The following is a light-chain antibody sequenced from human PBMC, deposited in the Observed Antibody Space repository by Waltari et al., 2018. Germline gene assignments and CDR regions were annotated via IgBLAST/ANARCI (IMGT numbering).Light chain of an antibody. V-gene: IGLV1-40*01. J-gene: IGLJ2*01. Sequence: QSGLTQPPSVSGATGQTVTHSCTGTSHHIGTGVHVHSYQRLPGTAPKLLIYGNSNRPSGVPDRFSGSKSGTSASLAITGLQAEDEAGYYCQSYDSSLSGSVFGGGTKLTVL. CDR3: QSYDSSLSGSV. CDR2: GNS. CDR1: SHHIGTGVH.